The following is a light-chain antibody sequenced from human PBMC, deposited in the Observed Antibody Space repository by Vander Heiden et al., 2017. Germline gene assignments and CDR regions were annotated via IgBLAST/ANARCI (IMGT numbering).Light chain of an antibody. CDR3: SAWDNSLNAWV. V-gene: IGLV1-44*01. CDR2: SNN. CDR1: SSNIGSRT. Sequence: QSVLTQPPSAYGTPGQRVTISCSGSSSNIGSRTVNWYQHLPVTAPKLLIYSNNQRPSGVPDRISASKSGTSASLAVSGLQSEDEADYYCSAWDNSLNAWVFGGGTKLTVL. J-gene: IGLJ3*02.